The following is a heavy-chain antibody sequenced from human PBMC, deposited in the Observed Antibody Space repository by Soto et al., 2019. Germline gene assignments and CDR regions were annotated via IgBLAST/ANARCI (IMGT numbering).Heavy chain of an antibody. CDR3: ARESRYCSGGSCYFLPGIDY. J-gene: IGHJ4*02. D-gene: IGHD2-15*01. V-gene: IGHV1-69*12. CDR1: GGTFSSYA. Sequence: QVQLVQSGAEVKKPGSSVKVSCKASGGTFSSYAISWVRQAPGQGLEWMGGIIPIFGTANYAQKFQGRVTINADECTSTAYMELSSLRSEDSAVYYCARESRYCSGGSCYFLPGIDYWGQGTLVTVSS. CDR2: IIPIFGTA.